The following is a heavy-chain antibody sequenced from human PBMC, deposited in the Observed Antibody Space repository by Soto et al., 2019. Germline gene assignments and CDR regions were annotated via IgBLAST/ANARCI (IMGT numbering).Heavy chain of an antibody. CDR3: ARRERAAGSDWWFDP. V-gene: IGHV4-39*01. D-gene: IGHD6-13*01. CDR1: GGSITRSSFQ. Sequence: SETLSLTCTVSGGSITRSSFQWGWIRQPPGKGLEWIGSIYYSGSTYYSPSLKSRVTISVDTSKNKFSVKLSSVTAADTAVYYCARRERAAGSDWWFDPWGQGTLVTVSS. J-gene: IGHJ5*01. CDR2: IYYSGST.